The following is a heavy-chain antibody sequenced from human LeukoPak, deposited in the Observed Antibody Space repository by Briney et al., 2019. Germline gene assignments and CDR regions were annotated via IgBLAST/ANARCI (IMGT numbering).Heavy chain of an antibody. CDR3: ARRGGNYDSSVYYYYFDY. CDR2: IRYDGSNK. D-gene: IGHD3-22*01. J-gene: IGHJ4*02. CDR1: GFTFSSYG. Sequence: GGSLRLSCAASGFTFSSYGMHWVRQAPGKGLEWVAFIRYDGSNKYYADSVKGRFTISRDNAKNSLYLQMNSLRAEDTALYHCARRGGNYDSSVYYYYFDYWGQGTLVTVSS. V-gene: IGHV3-30*02.